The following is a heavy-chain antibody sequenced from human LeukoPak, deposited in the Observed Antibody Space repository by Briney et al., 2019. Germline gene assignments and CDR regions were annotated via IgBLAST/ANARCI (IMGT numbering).Heavy chain of an antibody. CDR1: GFTFGNYA. J-gene: IGHJ4*02. V-gene: IGHV3-48*01. CDR2: ISSSSSTI. D-gene: IGHD3-16*01. Sequence: GGSLRLSCAASGFTFGNYAMNWVRQAPGKGLEWVSYISSSSSTIYYADSVKGRFTISRDNAKNSLYLQMNSLRAEDTAVYYCATWGRSDYWGQGTLVTVSS. CDR3: ATWGRSDY.